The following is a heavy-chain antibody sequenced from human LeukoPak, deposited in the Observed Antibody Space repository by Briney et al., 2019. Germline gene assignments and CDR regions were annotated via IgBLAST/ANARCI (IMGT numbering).Heavy chain of an antibody. CDR1: GFTFSSYN. D-gene: IGHD2-15*01. J-gene: IGHJ1*01. Sequence: GGSLRLSCAASGFTFSSYNMNWVRQAPGKGLEWVSSISSSGRYRNYADSVKGRFTISRDNAKNSLYLQMNSLRAEDTAVYYCARDYCSGGSCYATAEYFQYWGQGTLVTVSS. CDR2: ISSSGRYR. CDR3: ARDYCSGGSCYATAEYFQY. V-gene: IGHV3-21*01.